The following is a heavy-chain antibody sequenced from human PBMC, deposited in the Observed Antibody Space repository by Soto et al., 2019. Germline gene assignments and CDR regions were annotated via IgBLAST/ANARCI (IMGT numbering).Heavy chain of an antibody. CDR1: GFTVSGDY. CDR3: TKVSPQWLVHDY. Sequence: PGLSLRLSCSASGFTVSGDYVSWVLQAPGKGLECVSVIHFGGNTYYADSVKGRFTVSRDNSKNTLYLQMNSLRVEDTDIYFCTKVSPQWLVHDYWGQGTLVTVSS. D-gene: IGHD6-19*01. V-gene: IGHV3-53*01. J-gene: IGHJ4*02. CDR2: IHFGGNT.